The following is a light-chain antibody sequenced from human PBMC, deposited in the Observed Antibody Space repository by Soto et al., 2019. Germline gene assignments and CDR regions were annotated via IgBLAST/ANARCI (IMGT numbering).Light chain of an antibody. Sequence: QSALTQPPSASGSPGQSVAISCTGTSSGVGGYNYVSWYQQHPGKAPKLMIYEVNKRPSGVPDRFSGSKSGNTASLTVSGLQAEDEADYYCSSYAGSSNVVGTGTKLTVL. CDR1: SSGVGGYNY. CDR3: SSYAGSSNV. V-gene: IGLV2-8*01. J-gene: IGLJ1*01. CDR2: EVN.